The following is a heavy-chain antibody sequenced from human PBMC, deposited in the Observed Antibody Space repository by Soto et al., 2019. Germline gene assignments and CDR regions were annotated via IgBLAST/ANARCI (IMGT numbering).Heavy chain of an antibody. J-gene: IGHJ6*02. CDR2: IYPGDSDT. D-gene: IGHD6-13*01. V-gene: IGHV5-51*01. CDR3: ARHYLPCSSSWTGGDYYYGMDV. Sequence: GESLKISCRGSGYSFTDYWIGWVRHMPGKGLEWMGIIYPGDSDTRYSPSFQGQVTISADKSISTAYLQWSSLKASDTAMYYCARHYLPCSSSWTGGDYYYGMDVWGQGTTVTVSS. CDR1: GYSFTDYW.